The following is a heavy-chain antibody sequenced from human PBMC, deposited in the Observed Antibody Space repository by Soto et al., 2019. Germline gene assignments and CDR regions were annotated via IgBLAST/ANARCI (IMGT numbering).Heavy chain of an antibody. J-gene: IGHJ4*02. Sequence: RGALLLGWVTSVLTFSSYSMTWVRQAPGKGLEWVSSISSSSSYIYYADSVKGRFTISRDSAKNSLYLQMNSLRAEDTAVYHCARGQESSSSSIDYWGQGTMVTVSS. CDR1: VLTFSSYS. V-gene: IGHV3-21*01. CDR3: ARGQESSSSSIDY. D-gene: IGHD6-6*01. CDR2: ISSSSSYI.